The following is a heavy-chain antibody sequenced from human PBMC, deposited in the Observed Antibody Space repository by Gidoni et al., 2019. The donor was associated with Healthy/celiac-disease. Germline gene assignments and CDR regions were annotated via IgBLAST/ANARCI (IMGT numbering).Heavy chain of an antibody. J-gene: IGHJ4*02. CDR3: ARGYSSVYFDY. CDR2: ISYDGRNK. CDR1: GCTFSSYA. V-gene: IGHV3-30*04. D-gene: IGHD6-25*01. Sequence: QVQLVESGGGVVQPGRSLRLSCAAAGCTFSSYAMHWVRQAPGKGLEWVAVISYDGRNKYYADSVKGRFTISRDNSKNTLYLQMNSLRAEDTAVYYCARGYSSVYFDYWGQGTLVTVSS.